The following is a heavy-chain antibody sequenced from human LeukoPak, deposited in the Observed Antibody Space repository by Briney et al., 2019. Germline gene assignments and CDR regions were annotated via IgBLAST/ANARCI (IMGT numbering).Heavy chain of an antibody. V-gene: IGHV3-21*01. Sequence: GGSLRLSCAASGFTFSIYSMNWVRQAPGKGLEWVSSISSSSSYIYYADSVKGRFTISRDNAKNSLYLQMNSLRAEDTAVYYCASPTMVRGNLGFDPWGQGTLVTVSS. J-gene: IGHJ5*02. CDR2: ISSSSSYI. CDR3: ASPTMVRGNLGFDP. D-gene: IGHD3-10*01. CDR1: GFTFSIYS.